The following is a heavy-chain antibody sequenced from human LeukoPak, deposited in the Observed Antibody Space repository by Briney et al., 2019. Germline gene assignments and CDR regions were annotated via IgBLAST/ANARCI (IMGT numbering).Heavy chain of an antibody. V-gene: IGHV3-23*01. D-gene: IGHD3-3*01. J-gene: IGHJ4*02. CDR1: GFTFSSYA. CDR2: ISGSGGST. CDR3: AKDPYYDFWSGYYFDY. Sequence: PGGSLRLSCAASGFTFSSYAVSWVRQAPGKGLEWVSAISGSGGSTYYADSVKGRFTISRDNSKNTLYLQMNSLRAEDTAVYYCAKDPYYDFWSGYYFDYWGQGTLVTVSS.